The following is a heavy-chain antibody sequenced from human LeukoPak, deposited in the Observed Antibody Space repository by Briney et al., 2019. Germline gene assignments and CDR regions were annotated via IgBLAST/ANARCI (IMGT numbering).Heavy chain of an antibody. CDR3: ARDPEGYYFYYGMDV. J-gene: IGHJ6*02. D-gene: IGHD1-14*01. V-gene: IGHV3-66*01. CDR1: GFTVSSNY. Sequence: PGGSLRLSCAASGFTVSSNYMSWVRQAPGKGLEWVSVIYSSGSTYYADSVKGRFTISRDNSKNTLYLQMNSLRAEDTAVYFCARDPEGYYFYYGMDVWGQGTTVTVSS. CDR2: IYSSGST.